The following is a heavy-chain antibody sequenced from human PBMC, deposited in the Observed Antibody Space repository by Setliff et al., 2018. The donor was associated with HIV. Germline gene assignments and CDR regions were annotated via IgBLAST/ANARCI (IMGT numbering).Heavy chain of an antibody. Sequence: SETLSLTCTVSGGSISSGGYFWSWIRQHPGKGLEWIGYIYHTGSTYYNPSLQSRATITADTSTHTAHMELTSLRSDDTAVYYCATDRTQTGISLVRGRLTDPARYPLDYWGQGTLVTVSS. CDR2: IYHTGST. J-gene: IGHJ4*02. D-gene: IGHD3-10*01. CDR3: ATDRTQTGISLVRGRLTDPARYPLDY. V-gene: IGHV4-31*03. CDR1: GGSISSGGYF.